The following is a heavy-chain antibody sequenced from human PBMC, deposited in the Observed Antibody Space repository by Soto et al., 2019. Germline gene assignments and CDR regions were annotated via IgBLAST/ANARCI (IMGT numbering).Heavy chain of an antibody. CDR2: IYPGDSDT. D-gene: IGHD3-3*01. J-gene: IGHJ6*02. V-gene: IGHV5-51*01. Sequence: PGESLKISCKGSGYSFTSYWIGWVRQMPGKGLEWMGIIYPGDSDTRYSPSFQGQVTISADRSISTAYLQWSSLKASDTAMYYCARHQRITIFGVVTGMDVWGQGTTVTVSS. CDR1: GYSFTSYW. CDR3: ARHQRITIFGVVTGMDV.